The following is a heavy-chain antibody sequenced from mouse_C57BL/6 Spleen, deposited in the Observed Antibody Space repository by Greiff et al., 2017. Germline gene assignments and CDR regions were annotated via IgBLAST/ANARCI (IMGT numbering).Heavy chain of an antibody. Sequence: QVQLQESGAELVRPGSSVKLSCKASGYTFTSYWMDWVKQRPGQGLEWIGNIYPSDSETHYNQKFKDKATLTVDKSSSTAYMQLSSLTSEDSAVYYCARGITTVVDWYFDVWGTGTTVTVSS. J-gene: IGHJ1*03. CDR3: ARGITTVVDWYFDV. CDR2: IYPSDSET. V-gene: IGHV1-61*01. CDR1: GYTFTSYW. D-gene: IGHD1-1*01.